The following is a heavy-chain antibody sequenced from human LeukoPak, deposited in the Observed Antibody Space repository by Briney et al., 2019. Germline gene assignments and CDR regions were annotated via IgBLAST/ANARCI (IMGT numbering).Heavy chain of an antibody. Sequence: SCKASGYTFTSYAMHWVRQAPGKGLEWVAVISYDGSNKYYADSVKGRFTISRDNSKNTLYLQMNSLRAEDTAVYYCARDLVYTYYYDSSGYYHPWGQGTTVTVSS. D-gene: IGHD3-22*01. J-gene: IGHJ6*02. CDR2: ISYDGSNK. CDR1: GYTFTSYA. V-gene: IGHV3-30-3*01. CDR3: ARDLVYTYYYDSSGYYHP.